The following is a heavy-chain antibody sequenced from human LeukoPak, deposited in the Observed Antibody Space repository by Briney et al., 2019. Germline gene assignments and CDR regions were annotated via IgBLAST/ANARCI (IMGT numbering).Heavy chain of an antibody. J-gene: IGHJ4*02. CDR3: ARWHYHDSSGFFDF. V-gene: IGHV4-4*07. Sequence: PSETLSLTCIVSDASINSYYWSWIRQPAGKGLERIGRIYTSGGTNYNPSLKSRVTMSVDTSKNQFSLELTSVTAADTAVYYCARWHYHDSSGFFDFWGQGTLVTVSS. CDR2: IYTSGGT. CDR1: DASINSYY. D-gene: IGHD3-22*01.